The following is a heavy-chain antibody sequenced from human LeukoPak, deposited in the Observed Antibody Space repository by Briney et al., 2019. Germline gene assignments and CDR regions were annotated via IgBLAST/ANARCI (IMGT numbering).Heavy chain of an antibody. J-gene: IGHJ4*02. CDR2: IYSSGST. D-gene: IGHD3-22*01. CDR1: GGSISSSSYY. V-gene: IGHV4-61*05. Sequence: PSETLSLTCTVSGGSISSSSYYWGWIRQPPGKGLEWIGYIYSSGSTNYNPSLKSRVTISVDTSKNQFSLKLSSVTAADTAVYYCARQGDYYDSSVPSPWFDYWGQGTLVTVSS. CDR3: ARQGDYYDSSVPSPWFDY.